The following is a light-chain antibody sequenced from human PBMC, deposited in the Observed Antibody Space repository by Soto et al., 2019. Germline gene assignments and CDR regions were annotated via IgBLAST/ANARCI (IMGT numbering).Light chain of an antibody. Sequence: DIQVTQSPSTLSASVGDRVTTTCRASQSISRWLAWYQQKPGRAPKLLIYDASSLESGVPSRFSGSGSGTEFTLTISSLHPDDFASYYCQQYSRDSTFGQGTKVEI. CDR2: DAS. V-gene: IGKV1-5*01. CDR1: QSISRW. CDR3: QQYSRDST. J-gene: IGKJ1*01.